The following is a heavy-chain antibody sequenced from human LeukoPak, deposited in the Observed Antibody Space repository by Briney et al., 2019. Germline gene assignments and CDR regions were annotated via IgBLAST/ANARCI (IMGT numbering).Heavy chain of an antibody. CDR3: ARDRTSGWYPDWFDP. CDR1: GFTFSSYW. D-gene: IGHD6-19*01. Sequence: GGSLRLSCAASGFTFSSYWMTWVRQAPGKGLEWVANIKQDGSEKSYVDSVKGRFTISRDNAKNSLYLQMDSLRAEDTAVYYCARDRTSGWYPDWFDPWGQGTLVTVSS. V-gene: IGHV3-7*01. J-gene: IGHJ5*02. CDR2: IKQDGSEK.